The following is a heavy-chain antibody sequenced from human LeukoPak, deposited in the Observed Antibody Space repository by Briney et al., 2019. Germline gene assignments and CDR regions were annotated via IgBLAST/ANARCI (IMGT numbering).Heavy chain of an antibody. CDR2: IIPILGIA. CDR3: AMRHHVPTMIVVHYGMDV. D-gene: IGHD3-22*01. J-gene: IGHJ6*02. Sequence: EASVKVSCKASGGTFSNYAISWVRQAPGQGLEWMGRIIPILGIANYAQKFQGRVTITADESTSTAYMELSSLRSEDTAVYYCAMRHHVPTMIVVHYGMDVWGQGTTVTVSS. V-gene: IGHV1-69*04. CDR1: GGTFSNYA.